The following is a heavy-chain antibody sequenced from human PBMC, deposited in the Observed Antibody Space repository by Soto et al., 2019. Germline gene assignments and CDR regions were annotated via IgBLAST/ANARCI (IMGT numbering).Heavy chain of an antibody. J-gene: IGHJ5*02. CDR2: INHSGST. CDR3: ARGRGSGSYYPWFDP. V-gene: IGHV4-34*01. D-gene: IGHD3-10*01. Sequence: SETLSLTCAVYGGSFSGYYWSWIRQPPGKGLEWIGEINHSGSTNYNPSLKSRVTISVDTSKNQFSLKLSSVTAADAAVYYCARGRGSGSYYPWFDPWGQGTLVTVS. CDR1: GGSFSGYY.